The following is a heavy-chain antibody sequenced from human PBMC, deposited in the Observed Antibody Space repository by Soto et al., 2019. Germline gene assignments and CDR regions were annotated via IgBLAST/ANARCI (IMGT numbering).Heavy chain of an antibody. CDR3: TTGVVVVPAATPAGYYYGMDV. CDR2: IKSKTDGGTT. V-gene: IGHV3-15*07. Sequence: GGSLRLSCAASGFTFSNAWMNWVRQAPGKGLEWVGRIKSKTDGGTTDYAAPVKGRFTISRDDSKNTLYLQMNSLKTEDTAVYYCTTGVVVVPAATPAGYYYGMDVWGQGTTVTVSS. J-gene: IGHJ6*02. D-gene: IGHD2-2*01. CDR1: GFTFSNAW.